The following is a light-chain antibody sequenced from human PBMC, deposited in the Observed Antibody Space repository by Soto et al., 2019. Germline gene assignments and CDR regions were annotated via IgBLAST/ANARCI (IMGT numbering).Light chain of an antibody. CDR3: FSHRGGDSHV. CDR2: EVS. V-gene: IGLV2-14*01. J-gene: IGLJ1*01. CDR1: SSDVGGYNY. Sequence: QSVLTQPAFVSGSPGQSITISCTGTSSDVGGYNYVSWYQHPPGKAPKLMISEVSNRPSGVSNRFSGSKTGNTASLTISGLQAEDEADYYCFSHRGGDSHVFGTGTKLTVL.